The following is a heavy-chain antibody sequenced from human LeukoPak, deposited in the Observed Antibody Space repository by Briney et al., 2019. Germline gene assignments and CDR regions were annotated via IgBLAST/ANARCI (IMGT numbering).Heavy chain of an antibody. CDR1: GGSFSGYY. D-gene: IGHD3-3*01. V-gene: IGHV4-34*01. J-gene: IGHJ5*02. Sequence: SETLSLTCAVYGGSFSGYYWSWIRQPPGKGLEWIGEINHSGSTNYNPSLKSRVTISVDTSKNQFSLKLSSVTAADTAVYYCAKAHFGDFWRDPLDPWGQGTLVTVSS. CDR3: AKAHFGDFWRDPLDP. CDR2: INHSGST.